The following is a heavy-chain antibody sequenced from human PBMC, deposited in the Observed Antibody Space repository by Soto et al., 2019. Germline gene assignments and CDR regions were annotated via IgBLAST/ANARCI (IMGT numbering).Heavy chain of an antibody. CDR3: ARVASDCSGGSCYSAYYYYYMDV. V-gene: IGHV1-69*02. CDR1: GGTFSSYT. Sequence: ASVKVSCKASGGTFSSYTISWVRQAPGQGLEWMGRIIPILGIANYAQKFQGRVTITADKSTSTAYMELSSLRSEDTAVYYCARVASDCSGGSCYSAYYYYYMDVWGKGTTVTVSS. D-gene: IGHD2-15*01. CDR2: IIPILGIA. J-gene: IGHJ6*03.